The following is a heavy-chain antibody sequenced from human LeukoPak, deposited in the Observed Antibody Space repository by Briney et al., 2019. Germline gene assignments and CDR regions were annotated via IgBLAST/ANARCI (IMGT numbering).Heavy chain of an antibody. V-gene: IGHV4-39*02. J-gene: IGHJ6*03. Sequence: SETLSLTCTVSGGSISSSSYYWGWIRQPPGKGLEWIGSIYYSGSTYYNPSPKSRVTISVDTSKNQFSLKLSSVTAADTAVYYCARDAGYCSSTSCYDDYYMDVWGKGTTVTVSS. CDR2: IYYSGST. CDR1: GGSISSSSYY. D-gene: IGHD2-2*01. CDR3: ARDAGYCSSTSCYDDYYMDV.